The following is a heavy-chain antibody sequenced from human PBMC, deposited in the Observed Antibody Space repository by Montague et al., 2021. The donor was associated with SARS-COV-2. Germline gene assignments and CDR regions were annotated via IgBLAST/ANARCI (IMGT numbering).Heavy chain of an antibody. CDR3: AGLWGSDIVLMVYAIKGWFDP. Sequence: SETLSLTCTVSGGSISSRSHYWGWIRQPPGKGLEWIGRIYYSGSTYYNPSLKSRVTISVDTSKNQFSLKLSSVIAADTAVYYCAGLWGSDIVLMVYAIKGWFDPWGQGTLVTVSS. J-gene: IGHJ5*02. CDR1: GGSISSRSHY. CDR2: IYYSGST. D-gene: IGHD2-8*01. V-gene: IGHV4-39*01.